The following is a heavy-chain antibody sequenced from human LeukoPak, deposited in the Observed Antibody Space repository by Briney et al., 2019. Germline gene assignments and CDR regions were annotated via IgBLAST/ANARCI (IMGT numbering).Heavy chain of an antibody. CDR3: GRGPYSTGAFDY. Sequence: PGGSLRLSCAASGFTFSSYSMNWVRQAPGKGLEWISYISSSSSTIYYTDSVKGRFTISRDNAKNSLYLQMNSLRDEDTALYYWGRGPYSTGAFDYWGQGTLVTVSS. D-gene: IGHD6-19*01. CDR2: ISSSSSTI. J-gene: IGHJ4*02. V-gene: IGHV3-48*02. CDR1: GFTFSSYS.